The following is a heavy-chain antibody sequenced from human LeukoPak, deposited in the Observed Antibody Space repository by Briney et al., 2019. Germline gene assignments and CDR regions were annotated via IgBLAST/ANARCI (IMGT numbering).Heavy chain of an antibody. CDR1: GFSLSNYW. V-gene: IGHV3-7*01. CDR2: IKQDGSKL. J-gene: IGHJ4*02. D-gene: IGHD1-26*01. CDR3: ARWEARDTWVYDY. Sequence: PGGSLGLSCAASGFSLSNYWMSWVRQAPGKGLEWVANIKQDGSKLSYVDSVKGRFTVSRDNAKNSLYLQMNSLRAEDTAVYYCARWEARDTWVYDYWGQGTLVTVSS.